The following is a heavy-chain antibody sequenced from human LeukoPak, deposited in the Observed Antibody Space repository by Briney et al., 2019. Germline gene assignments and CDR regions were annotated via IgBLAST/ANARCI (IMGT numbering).Heavy chain of an antibody. CDR1: GFTFSNYA. D-gene: IGHD2-8*01. V-gene: IGHV3-23*01. J-gene: IGHJ4*02. CDR3: AKVVALRVYAPGY. CDR2: ISGSGANT. Sequence: GGSLRLSCAASGFTFSNYAMSWVRQAPGKGLEWVSTISGSGANTYYADSVKGRFTISRDNSKNTLFLQMNSLRAEDTGVYYCAKVVALRVYAPGYWGQGTLVTVSS.